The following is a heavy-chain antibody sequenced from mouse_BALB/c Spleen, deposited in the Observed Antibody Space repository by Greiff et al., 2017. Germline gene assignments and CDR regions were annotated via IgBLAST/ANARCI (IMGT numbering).Heavy chain of an antibody. CDR1: GYSITSGYY. CDR3: ARAGGYGDY. V-gene: IGHV3-6*02. J-gene: IGHJ2*01. D-gene: IGHD2-10*02. CDR2: ISYDGSN. Sequence: DVKLQESGPGLVKPSQSLSLTCSVTGYSITSGYYWNWIRQFPGNKLEWMGYISYDGSNNYNPSLKNRISITRDTSKNQFFLKLNSVTTEDTATYYCARAGGYGDYWGQGTTLTVSS.